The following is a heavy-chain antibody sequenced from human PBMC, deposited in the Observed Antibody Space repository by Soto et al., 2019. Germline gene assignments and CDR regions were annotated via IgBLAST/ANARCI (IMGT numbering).Heavy chain of an antibody. Sequence: SLTCAVYGGSFSGYYWTWLRQPPGKGLEWIGEINHSGSTNYNPSLKSRATISVDTSKNQFSLKVTSVTAADTAVYYCATANWSHHYFDPWGQGTLVTVSS. J-gene: IGHJ5*02. D-gene: IGHD1-1*01. CDR2: INHSGST. CDR1: GGSFSGYY. CDR3: ATANWSHHYFDP. V-gene: IGHV4-34*01.